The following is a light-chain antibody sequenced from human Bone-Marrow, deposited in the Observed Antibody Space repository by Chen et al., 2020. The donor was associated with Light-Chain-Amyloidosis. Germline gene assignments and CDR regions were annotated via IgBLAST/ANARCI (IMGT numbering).Light chain of an antibody. CDR2: RDT. J-gene: IGLJ2*01. V-gene: IGLV3-25*03. Sequence: SYELPPPPSVSVSPGRTARITCSGDDLPTKYAYWYQQKPGQAPVLVIHRDTERPSGISERFSGSSSGTTATLTISGVQAEDEADYHCQSADSSGTYEVIFGGGTKLTVL. CDR1: DLPTKY. CDR3: QSADSSGTYEVI.